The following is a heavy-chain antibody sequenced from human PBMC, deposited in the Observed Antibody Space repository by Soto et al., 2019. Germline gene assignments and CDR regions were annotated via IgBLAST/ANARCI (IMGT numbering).Heavy chain of an antibody. CDR2: IYHSGST. CDR3: ARGGGVTTTGDDY. V-gene: IGHV4-30-2*01. CDR1: GGSINTATHS. D-gene: IGHD4-4*01. J-gene: IGHJ4*02. Sequence: QLQLQESGSGLVKPSQTLSLTCAVSGGSINTATHSWSWIRQPPGKGLEWIGYIYHSGSTYYNPSVKSRVTISIDKSNNQFSRGRSSVAAADTAVYYCARGGGVTTTGDDYWGQGILVTVSS.